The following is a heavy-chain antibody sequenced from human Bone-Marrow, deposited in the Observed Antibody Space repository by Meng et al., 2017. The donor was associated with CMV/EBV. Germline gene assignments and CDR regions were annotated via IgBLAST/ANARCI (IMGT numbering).Heavy chain of an antibody. CDR3: ATTYGGYYDSSGSDY. V-gene: IGHV1-69*01. CDR1: GGAFSSYA. D-gene: IGHD3-22*01. Sequence: QVQLVQSGAEVKKPGSPVKVSCKPSGGAFSSYAFSWVRQAPGQGLEWMGGIIVLFDTANYAQKFQGRVTITADESTNTAYMELSSLTSDDTAVYYCATTYGGYYDSSGSDYWGQGTLVTVSS. J-gene: IGHJ4*02. CDR2: IIVLFDTA.